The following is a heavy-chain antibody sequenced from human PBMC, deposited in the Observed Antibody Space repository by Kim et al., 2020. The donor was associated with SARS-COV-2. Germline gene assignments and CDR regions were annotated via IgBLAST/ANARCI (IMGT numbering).Heavy chain of an antibody. CDR3: ARDKLWFGDVYYYYYGMDV. CDR2: INPSGGST. D-gene: IGHD3-10*01. CDR1: GYTFTSYY. Sequence: ASVKVSCKASGYTFTSYYMHWVRQAPGQGLEWMGIINPSGGSTSYAQKFQGRVTMTRDTSTSTVYMELSSLRSEDTAVYYCARDKLWFGDVYYYYYGMDVWGQGTTVTVSS. J-gene: IGHJ6*02. V-gene: IGHV1-46*01.